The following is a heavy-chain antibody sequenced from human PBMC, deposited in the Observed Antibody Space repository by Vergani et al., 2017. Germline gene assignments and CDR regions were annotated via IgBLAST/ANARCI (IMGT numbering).Heavy chain of an antibody. Sequence: QVQLVESGGGVVQPGRSLRLSCAASGFTFSSYAMHWVRQAPGKGLEWVAVISYDGSNKNYADSVKGRFTISRDNSKNTLCLQMNSLRAEDTAVYYCARADAYRFLDYWGQGTLVTVSS. V-gene: IGHV3-30*04. J-gene: IGHJ4*02. CDR2: ISYDGSNK. CDR3: ARADAYRFLDY. CDR1: GFTFSSYA. D-gene: IGHD1-26*01.